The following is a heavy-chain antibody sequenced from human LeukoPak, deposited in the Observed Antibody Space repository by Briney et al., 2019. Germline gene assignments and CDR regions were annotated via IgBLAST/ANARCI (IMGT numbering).Heavy chain of an antibody. CDR1: GVSFSGYY. CDR3: ARVEATHDY. J-gene: IGHJ4*02. D-gene: IGHD5-12*01. CDR2: INHSGST. V-gene: IGHV4-34*01. Sequence: SETLSLTCAVYGVSFSGYYWSWIRQPPGKGLEWIGEINHSGSTNYNPSLKSRVTISVDTSKNQFSLKLSSVTAADTAVYYCARVEATHDYWGQGTLVTVSS.